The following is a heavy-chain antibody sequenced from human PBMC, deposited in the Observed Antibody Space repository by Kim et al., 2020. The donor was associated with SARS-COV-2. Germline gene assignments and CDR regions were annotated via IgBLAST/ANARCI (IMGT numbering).Heavy chain of an antibody. CDR1: GGSFSGYY. J-gene: IGHJ6*03. Sequence: SETLSLTCAVYGGSFSGYYWSWIRQPPGKGLEWIGEINHSGSTNYNPSLKSRVTISVDTSKNQFSLKLSSVTAADTAVYYCASGPRITIFGVVTRPYYY. D-gene: IGHD3-3*01. V-gene: IGHV4-34*01. CDR2: INHSGST. CDR3: ASGPRITIFGVVTRPYYY.